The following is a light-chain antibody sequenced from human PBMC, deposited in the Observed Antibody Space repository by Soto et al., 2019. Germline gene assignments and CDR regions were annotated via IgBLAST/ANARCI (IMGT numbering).Light chain of an antibody. V-gene: IGKV3-20*01. CDR2: GAS. CDR1: QSVSSY. J-gene: IGKJ2*01. Sequence: EIVFTQSPSTLSLSPGERATLSCRASQSVSSYLAWYQQKPGQAPRLLIHGASSRATGIPDRFSGSGSGTDFTLTISRLDPEDFAVYYCQLYGSSLVTFGQGTKVDIK. CDR3: QLYGSSLVT.